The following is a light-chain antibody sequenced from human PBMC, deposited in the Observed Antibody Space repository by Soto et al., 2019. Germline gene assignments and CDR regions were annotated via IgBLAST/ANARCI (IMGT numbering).Light chain of an antibody. J-gene: IGLJ1*01. CDR3: SSFTDRNNLV. CDR1: SSDIGGYNS. V-gene: IGLV2-8*01. Sequence: QSALTQSPSASGSPGQSVTISCTGTSSDIGGYNSVSWYQQHPGKAPKVMIYDVTKRPSGVPDRFSGSKSGNTASLTVSALQAEDEADYYCSSFTDRNNLVLGTGTKV. CDR2: DVT.